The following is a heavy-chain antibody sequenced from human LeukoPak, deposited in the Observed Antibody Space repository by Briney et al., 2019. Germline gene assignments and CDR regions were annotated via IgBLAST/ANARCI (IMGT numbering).Heavy chain of an antibody. J-gene: IGHJ5*02. D-gene: IGHD2-15*01. V-gene: IGHV3-30*18. CDR1: GFTFSSYG. Sequence: GRSLRLSCAASGFTFSSYGMHWVRQAPGKGLEWVAVISYDGSNKYYADSVKGRFTISRDNSKNTLYLQMNSLRAEDTAVYYCAKSPYCSGGSCYYRNWFDPWGQGTLVTVSS. CDR2: ISYDGSNK. CDR3: AKSPYCSGGSCYYRNWFDP.